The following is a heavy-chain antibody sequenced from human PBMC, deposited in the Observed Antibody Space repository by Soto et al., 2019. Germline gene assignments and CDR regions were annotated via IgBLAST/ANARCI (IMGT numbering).Heavy chain of an antibody. CDR1: GFTFSSYA. D-gene: IGHD4-17*01. J-gene: IGHJ4*02. V-gene: IGHV3-23*01. CDR3: AKDSAHDYGDPVGTFDY. CDR2: ISGSGGST. Sequence: EVQLLESGGGLVQPGGSLRLSCAASGFTFSSYAMSWVRQAPGKGLEWVSAISGSGGSTYYADTVKSRFTISRDNSKNTLYLQMNSLRAEDTAVYYCAKDSAHDYGDPVGTFDYWGQGTLVTVSS.